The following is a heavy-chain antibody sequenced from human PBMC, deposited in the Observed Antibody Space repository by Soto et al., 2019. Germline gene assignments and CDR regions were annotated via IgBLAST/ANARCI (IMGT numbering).Heavy chain of an antibody. Sequence: SETLSLTCAVYGGSFSGYYWSWIRQPPGKGLEWIGEINHSGSTNYNPSLKSRVTIPVDTSKNQFSLKLSSVTAADTAVYYCARFTRFDGSGSTQHYYYYYGMDVWGQGAKVTVSS. J-gene: IGHJ6*02. CDR2: INHSGST. D-gene: IGHD3-10*01. CDR3: ARFTRFDGSGSTQHYYYYYGMDV. V-gene: IGHV4-34*01. CDR1: GGSFSGYY.